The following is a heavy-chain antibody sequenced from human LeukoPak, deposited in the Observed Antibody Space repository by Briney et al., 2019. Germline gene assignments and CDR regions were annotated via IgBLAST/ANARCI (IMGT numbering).Heavy chain of an antibody. J-gene: IGHJ5*02. CDR2: INPSGGST. CDR1: GYTFTSYY. D-gene: IGHD1-26*01. CDR3: ARDLSGSYFPNEANNWFDP. V-gene: IGHV1-46*01. Sequence: ASVKVSCKASGYTFTSYYMHWVRQAPGQGLEWMGIINPSGGSTSYAQKFQGRVTMTRDTSTSTVYTELSSLRSEDTAVYYCARDLSGSYFPNEANNWFDPWGQGTLVTVSS.